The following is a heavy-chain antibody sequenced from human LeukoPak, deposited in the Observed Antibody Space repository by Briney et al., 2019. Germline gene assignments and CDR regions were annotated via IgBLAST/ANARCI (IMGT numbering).Heavy chain of an antibody. CDR3: ASRGTTQSPDY. CDR1: GYTFNDYN. V-gene: IGHV1-2*02. CDR2: INPNSGGT. J-gene: IGHJ4*02. D-gene: IGHD2/OR15-2a*01. Sequence: ASVKVSCKASGYTFNDYNMHWVRQAPGQGLEWMGWINPNSGGTNYAQKFQGRVTLTRDTSITTAYMELSRLRSDDTAMYYCASRGTTQSPDYWGQGTLVTVSS.